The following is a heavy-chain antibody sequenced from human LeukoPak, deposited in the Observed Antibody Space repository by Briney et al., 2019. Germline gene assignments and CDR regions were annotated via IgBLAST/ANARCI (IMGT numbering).Heavy chain of an antibody. CDR3: ARASSIDY. D-gene: IGHD3-10*01. CDR2: ISKDGSMR. J-gene: IGHJ4*02. V-gene: IGHV3-30*04. Sequence: GGFLRVSCAASGFSFTKYAMDWVRQAPGKGLEWVAIISKDGSMRYYADSVKGRFTISRDNARNSLYLQMNSLTAEDTAVYYCARASSIDYWGQGTLVTVSS. CDR1: GFSFTKYA.